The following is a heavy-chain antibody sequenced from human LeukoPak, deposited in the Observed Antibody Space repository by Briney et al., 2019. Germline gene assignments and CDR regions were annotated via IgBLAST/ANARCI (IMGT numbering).Heavy chain of an antibody. V-gene: IGHV1-69*05. Sequence: SVKVSCKASGGTFSSYAISWVRQAPGQGLEWMGGIIPIFGTANYAQKFQGRVTITTDESTSTAYMELSSLRSEDTAVYYCAKTSPADQGSFDYWGQGTLVTVSS. J-gene: IGHJ4*02. CDR3: AKTSPADQGSFDY. CDR1: GGTFSSYA. CDR2: IIPIFGTA. D-gene: IGHD2-2*01.